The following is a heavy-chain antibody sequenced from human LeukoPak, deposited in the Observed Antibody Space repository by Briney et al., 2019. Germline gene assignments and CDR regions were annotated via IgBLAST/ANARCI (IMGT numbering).Heavy chain of an antibody. J-gene: IGHJ5*02. V-gene: IGHV5-51*01. Sequence: GESLKISCKGSGYIFTGDWIAWVRQMPGKGLEWMGMIYPGDSQTRYSPSFQGQVTLSAVKSISTAYLQWSSLKASDTAMYYCARRIAAAGGWFDPWGQGTLVTVSS. CDR2: IYPGDSQT. CDR1: GYIFTGDW. D-gene: IGHD6-13*01. CDR3: ARRIAAAGGWFDP.